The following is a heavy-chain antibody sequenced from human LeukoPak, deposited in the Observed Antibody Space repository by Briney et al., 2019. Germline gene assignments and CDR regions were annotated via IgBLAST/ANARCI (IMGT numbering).Heavy chain of an antibody. CDR3: AKGGTAADNYWYFDL. CDR1: GCTFDDYV. Sequence: GGSLRLSCVASGCTFDDYVMHWVRQAPGKGLEWVSGISWNSGSVVYADSVKGRFTISRDDAKNSLYLRMNSLRAEDTALYYCAKGGTAADNYWYFDLWGRGTLVTVSS. V-gene: IGHV3-9*01. CDR2: ISWNSGSV. D-gene: IGHD6-13*01. J-gene: IGHJ2*01.